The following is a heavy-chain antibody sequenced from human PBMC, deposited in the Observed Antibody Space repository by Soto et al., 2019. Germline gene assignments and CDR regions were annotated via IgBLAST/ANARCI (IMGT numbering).Heavy chain of an antibody. V-gene: IGHV3-74*01. J-gene: IGHJ4*02. CDR1: GVTFSMWG. Sequence: PWCSLRLSCAASGVTFSMWGMHVVRQVPGKGPEWVSRINDDGISTNYADSVKGRFTISRDNATNTLYLQMNALRVEDTAVYYCTRGPRSTSTGTGAFWGQGTLVTVSS. CDR3: TRGPRSTSTGTGAF. CDR2: INDDGIST. D-gene: IGHD1-1*01.